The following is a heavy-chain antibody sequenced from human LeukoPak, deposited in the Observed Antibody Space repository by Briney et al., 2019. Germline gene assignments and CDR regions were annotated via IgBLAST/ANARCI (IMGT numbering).Heavy chain of an antibody. CDR1: GFTFSSYS. J-gene: IGHJ4*02. D-gene: IGHD3-3*01. CDR3: ARDHSYYDFWSGHYSDY. CDR2: ISSSSSTI. Sequence: GGSLRLSCAASGFTFSSYSMNWVRQAPGKGLEWVSYISSSSSTIYYADSVKGRFTISRDNAKNSLYLQMNSLRDEDTAVYYCARDHSYYDFWSGHYSDYWGQGTLVTVSS. V-gene: IGHV3-48*02.